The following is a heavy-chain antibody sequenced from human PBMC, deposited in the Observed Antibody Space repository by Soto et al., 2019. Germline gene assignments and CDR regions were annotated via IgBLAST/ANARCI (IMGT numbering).Heavy chain of an antibody. D-gene: IGHD6-19*01. J-gene: IGHJ6*02. CDR1: GYTFIGYY. CDR3: ARGDSSGYYYYGMDV. V-gene: IGHV1-2*02. Sequence: ASVKVSCKASGYTFIGYYMHWVRQAPGQGLEWMGWINPNSGGTNYAQRFQGRVTMTRDTSISPAYMELSRLRSDDTAVYYCARGDSSGYYYYGMDVWGQGTTVTVSS. CDR2: INPNSGGT.